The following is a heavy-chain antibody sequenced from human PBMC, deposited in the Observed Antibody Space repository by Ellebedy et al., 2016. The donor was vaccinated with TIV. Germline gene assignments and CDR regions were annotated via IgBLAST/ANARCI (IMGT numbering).Heavy chain of an antibody. D-gene: IGHD5-18*01. V-gene: IGHV3-53*01. CDR3: SRKTDTGTSRHY. Sequence: GESLKISCAASGFTYGNNFMIWVRPDPGKGLEWVSLIYSGGSTDYADSVKGRFTISRDSSKNTLDLQMNSLRAEDTAMYYCSRKTDTGTSRHYWGQGTPVTVSS. CDR2: IYSGGST. CDR1: GFTYGNNF. J-gene: IGHJ4*02.